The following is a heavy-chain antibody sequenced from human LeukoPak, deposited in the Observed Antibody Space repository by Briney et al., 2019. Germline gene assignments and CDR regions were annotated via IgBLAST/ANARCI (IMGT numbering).Heavy chain of an antibody. D-gene: IGHD4/OR15-4a*01. Sequence: GGSLRLPCAASGFTFSSYSMNWVRQAPGKGLEWVSSISSSSSYIYYADSVKGRFTISRDNAKNSLYLQMNSLRAEDTAVYYCARGVYLTKNFDYWGQGTLVTVSS. V-gene: IGHV3-21*01. CDR3: ARGVYLTKNFDY. CDR1: GFTFSSYS. J-gene: IGHJ4*02. CDR2: ISSSSSYI.